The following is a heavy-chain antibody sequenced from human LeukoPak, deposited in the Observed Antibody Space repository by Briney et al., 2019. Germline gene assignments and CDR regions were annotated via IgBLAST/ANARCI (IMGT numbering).Heavy chain of an antibody. CDR2: IRDSGSST. D-gene: IGHD1-26*01. Sequence: GGSLRLSCAAPGFTFSSYAMSWVRQAPGKGLEWVSAIRDSGSSTHYADSVKGRFTTSRDNSKNTLFLQMNSLRAEDTAIYYCAKYGPQDSGSSHFDYWGQGALVTVSS. CDR3: AKYGPQDSGSSHFDY. CDR1: GFTFSSYA. J-gene: IGHJ4*02. V-gene: IGHV3-23*01.